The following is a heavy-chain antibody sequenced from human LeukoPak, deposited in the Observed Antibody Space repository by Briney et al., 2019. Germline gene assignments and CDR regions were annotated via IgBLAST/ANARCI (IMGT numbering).Heavy chain of an antibody. V-gene: IGHV3-23*01. CDR1: GFTFSSYA. J-gene: IGHJ6*02. CDR3: ANDVVVPAAISPGGMDV. CDR2: ISGSGGST. D-gene: IGHD2-2*02. Sequence: GGSLRLSSAASGFTFSSYAMSWVRQAPGNGLEWVSAISGSGGSTYYADSVKGRFTISRDNSKNTLYLQMNSLRAEDTAVYHCANDVVVPAAISPGGMDVWGQGTTVTVSS.